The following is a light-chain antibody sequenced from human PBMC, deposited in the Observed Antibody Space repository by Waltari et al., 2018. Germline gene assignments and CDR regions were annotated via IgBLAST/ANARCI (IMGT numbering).Light chain of an antibody. CDR2: EDT. Sequence: QSALTQPAAVSGSPGQTITISCTGTSSDVGSQHLVTWYQVSPGKAPKLLIYEDTKRPSGSSDRFSGSKSGNTASLTISGLQAEDEADYYCCSYAGRRTLVFGGGTKVTVL. V-gene: IGLV2-23*01. CDR3: CSYAGRRTLV. CDR1: SSDVGSQHL. J-gene: IGLJ3*02.